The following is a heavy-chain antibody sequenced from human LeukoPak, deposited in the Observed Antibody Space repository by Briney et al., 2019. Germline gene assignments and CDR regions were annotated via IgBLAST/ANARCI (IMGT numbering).Heavy chain of an antibody. D-gene: IGHD6-13*01. Sequence: SETLSLTCTVSGGSISSSSYYWGWIRQPPGKGLEWIGSIYYSGSTYYNPTLKSRVTISVDTSKNQFSLKLSSVTAADTAFYYCARKGGGQLVNTRRWFDPWGQGTLVTVSS. CDR3: ARKGGGQLVNTRRWFDP. CDR2: IYYSGST. CDR1: GGSISSSSYY. J-gene: IGHJ5*02. V-gene: IGHV4-39*01.